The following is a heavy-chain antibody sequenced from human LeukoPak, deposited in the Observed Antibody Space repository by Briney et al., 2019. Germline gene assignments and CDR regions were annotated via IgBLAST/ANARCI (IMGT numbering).Heavy chain of an antibody. D-gene: IGHD4-23*01. CDR2: IGTSSSTI. CDR1: GFTFSYAW. J-gene: IGHJ4*02. V-gene: IGHV3-48*02. Sequence: GGSLRLSCAASGFTFSYAWMSWVRQAPGKGLEWVSYIGTSSSTIYYADSVKGRFTISRDNAKNSLYLQMNSLRDEDTAVYYCARHDYGGNSGDYWGQGTLVTVSS. CDR3: ARHDYGGNSGDY.